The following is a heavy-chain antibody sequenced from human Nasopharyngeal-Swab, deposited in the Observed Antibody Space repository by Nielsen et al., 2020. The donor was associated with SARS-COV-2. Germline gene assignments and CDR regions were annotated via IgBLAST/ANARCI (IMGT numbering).Heavy chain of an antibody. CDR1: GYTFTGYY. J-gene: IGHJ4*02. CDR2: INPNSGGT. V-gene: IGHV1-2*04. Sequence: ASVKVSCKASGYTFTGYYMHWVRQAPGQGVEWMGWINPNSGGTNYAQKFQGWVTMTRDTSISTAYMELSRLRSDDTAVYYCARGERGYCTNGVCFFYWGQGTLVTVSS. D-gene: IGHD2-8*01. CDR3: ARGERGYCTNGVCFFY.